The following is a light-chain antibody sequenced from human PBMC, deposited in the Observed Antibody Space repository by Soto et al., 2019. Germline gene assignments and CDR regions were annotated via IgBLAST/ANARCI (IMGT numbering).Light chain of an antibody. Sequence: EIVLTQSPGTLSLSPGERATLSCRASQTVSSRFLAWYQQKPGQAPRLLIYGASSRATGVPDRFSGSGSGTDFTLTISRLEPEDFAVYYCQQYGSSPPYTFGQGTTLDIK. J-gene: IGKJ2*01. CDR3: QQYGSSPPYT. CDR1: QTVSSRF. CDR2: GAS. V-gene: IGKV3-20*01.